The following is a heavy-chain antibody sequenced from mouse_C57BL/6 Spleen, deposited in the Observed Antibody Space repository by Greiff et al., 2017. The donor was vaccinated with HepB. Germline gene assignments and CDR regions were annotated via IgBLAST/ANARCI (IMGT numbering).Heavy chain of an antibody. V-gene: IGHV1-55*01. CDR3: ARGYYGSSGDYAMDY. CDR2: IYPGSGST. Sequence: QVQLQQPGAELVKPGASVKMSCKASGYTFTSYWITWVKQRPGQGLEWIGDIYPGSGSTNYNEKFKSKATLTVDTSSSTAYMQLSSLTSEDSAVYYWARGYYGSSGDYAMDYWGQGTSVTVSS. J-gene: IGHJ4*01. CDR1: GYTFTSYW. D-gene: IGHD1-1*01.